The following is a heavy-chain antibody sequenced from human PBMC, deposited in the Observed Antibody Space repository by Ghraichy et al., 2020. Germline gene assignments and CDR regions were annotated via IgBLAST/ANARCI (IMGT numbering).Heavy chain of an antibody. V-gene: IGHV2-5*01. CDR1: GFSLSTSEVG. D-gene: IGHD7-27*01. Sequence: SGPTLVKPTQTLTLTCTFSGFSLSTSEVGVGWIRQPPGKALEWLIVIYGNDDKRVSPSLKNRHIIAKDTSKNQVVLIVTNMDAGDTATYYCAHYRRELGDVDYWGQGTRVTVSS. CDR2: IYGNDDK. CDR3: AHYRRELGDVDY. J-gene: IGHJ4*02.